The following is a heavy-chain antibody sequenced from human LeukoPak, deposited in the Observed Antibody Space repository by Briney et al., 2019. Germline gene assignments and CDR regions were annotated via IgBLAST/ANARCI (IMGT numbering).Heavy chain of an antibody. V-gene: IGHV4-39*01. CDR3: ARHGITMIVVGIDWYAP. Sequence: SETLSLTCTVSGGSISSSSYYWGWIRQPPRKGLEWIGSIYYSGSTYYNPSLKSQVTISVDTSKNQFSLKLSSVTAADTAVYYCARHGITMIVVGIDWYAPWGQGTLVTVSS. CDR1: GGSISSSSYY. D-gene: IGHD3-22*01. CDR2: IYYSGST. J-gene: IGHJ5*02.